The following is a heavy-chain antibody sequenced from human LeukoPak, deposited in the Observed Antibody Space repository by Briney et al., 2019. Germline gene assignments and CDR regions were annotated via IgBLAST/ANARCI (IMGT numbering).Heavy chain of an antibody. CDR2: ISNDGSDK. CDR3: ARSQPPYRGSYFDS. CDR1: GFTLSSYA. J-gene: IGHJ4*02. V-gene: IGHV3-30-3*01. D-gene: IGHD1-26*01. Sequence: GGSLRLSCAASGFTLSSYAIHWVREARGKGREWLAVISNDGSDKYYTGSVKARFTISRHNSKNTLYLQMNSLRAEDTAVYYCARSQPPYRGSYFDSWGQGPLVTVSS.